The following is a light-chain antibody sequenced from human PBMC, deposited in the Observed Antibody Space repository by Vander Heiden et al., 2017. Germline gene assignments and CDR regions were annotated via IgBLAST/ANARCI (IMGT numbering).Light chain of an antibody. CDR1: NIGGRT. J-gene: IGLJ2*01. CDR3: HGWDGPGDLFVV. V-gene: IGLV3-21*04. Sequence: SYVLTQPPSVSVAPGKTARITCGGNNIGGRTVHWYQQKQGQAPVVALSYDTPRPSGIPEGFSGSNSGNTATPAISRVEGGDEGEYYCHGWDGPGDLFVVFGGGTKLTVV. CDR2: YDT.